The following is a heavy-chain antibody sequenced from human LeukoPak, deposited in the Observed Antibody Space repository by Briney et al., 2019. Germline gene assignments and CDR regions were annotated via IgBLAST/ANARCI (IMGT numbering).Heavy chain of an antibody. J-gene: IGHJ4*02. Sequence: GGSLRLSCTASGFTFSSYWMHWVRHAPGKGLVWVSRINSDGSSTSYADSVKGRFTISRDNAKNTLYLQMNSLRAEDTAVYYCARVNRLWGGTGSYFDYWGQGTLVTVSS. CDR2: INSDGSST. CDR3: ARVNRLWGGTGSYFDY. D-gene: IGHD2/OR15-2a*01. V-gene: IGHV3-74*01. CDR1: GFTFSSYW.